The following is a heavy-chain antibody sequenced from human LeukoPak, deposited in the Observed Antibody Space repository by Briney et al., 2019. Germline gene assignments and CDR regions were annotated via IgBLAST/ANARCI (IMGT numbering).Heavy chain of an antibody. CDR3: GRRVAALGAFDI. V-gene: IGHV1-2*02. D-gene: IGHD6-19*01. J-gene: IGHJ3*02. Sequence: ASVKVSCKTSGYTFTGYFLNWVRQAPGQGLEWMGRINPNSGGTNCGQKFQDRVTMTRDTSIATAYMELSSLTSDDTAVYYCGRRVAALGAFDIWGQGTMVTVSS. CDR2: INPNSGGT. CDR1: GYTFTGYF.